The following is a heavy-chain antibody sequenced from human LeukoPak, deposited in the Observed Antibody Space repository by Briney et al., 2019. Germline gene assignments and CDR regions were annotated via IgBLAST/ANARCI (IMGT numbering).Heavy chain of an antibody. V-gene: IGHV3-48*01. CDR1: GFTSSSYS. Sequence: GGSLRLSCAASGFTSSSYSMNWVRQAPGKGLEWVSYISSSSSTIYYAYSVKGRFTISRDNAKHSLYLQMNSLRAEDTAVYYCARDLEYLGWDYWGQGTLVTVSS. CDR3: ARDLEYLGWDY. D-gene: IGHD2/OR15-2a*01. J-gene: IGHJ4*02. CDR2: ISSSSSTI.